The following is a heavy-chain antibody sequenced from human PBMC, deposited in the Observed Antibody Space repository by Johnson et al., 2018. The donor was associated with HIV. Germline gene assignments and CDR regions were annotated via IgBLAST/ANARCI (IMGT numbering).Heavy chain of an antibody. Sequence: QVQLVESGGGVVQPGRSLRLSCAASGFTFSSYGMHWVSQAPGKGLEWVAVIWYDGSDNYYADSVKGRFTISRDNSKNTLYLQMNSLRAEDTAVYYCAKVRIAARPRDAFDIWGQGTMVTVSS. J-gene: IGHJ3*02. D-gene: IGHD6-6*01. CDR1: GFTFSSYG. V-gene: IGHV3-33*06. CDR2: IWYDGSDN. CDR3: AKVRIAARPRDAFDI.